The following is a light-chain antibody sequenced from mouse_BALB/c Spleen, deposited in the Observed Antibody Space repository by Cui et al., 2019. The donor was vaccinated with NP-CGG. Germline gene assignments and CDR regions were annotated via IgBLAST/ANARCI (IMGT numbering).Light chain of an antibody. CDR2: GTN. V-gene: IGLV1*01. Sequence: AVVTQESALTTSPGETVTLTCRSNTGAVTTSNYANWVQEKPDHLFTGLIGGTNNRVPGVPARFSGSLIGDKAALTITGAQTEDEAMYFCALWYSNHWVVGGGTKLTVL. J-gene: IGLJ1*01. CDR1: TGAVTTSNY. CDR3: ALWYSNHWV.